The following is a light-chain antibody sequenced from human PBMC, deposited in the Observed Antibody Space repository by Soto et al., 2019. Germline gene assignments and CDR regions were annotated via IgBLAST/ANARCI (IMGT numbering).Light chain of an antibody. V-gene: IGLV1-40*01. J-gene: IGLJ2*01. Sequence: QSVLTQPLSVSGAPGQRVTISCTGSSSNIGAGYDVHWYQQLPGTAPKLLMYGNNIRPSGVPDRFSDSKSGTSASLAITGLQAEDEAAYFCQSYDSSLRGLVFGGGTKLTVL. CDR3: QSYDSSLRGLV. CDR1: SSNIGAGYD. CDR2: GNN.